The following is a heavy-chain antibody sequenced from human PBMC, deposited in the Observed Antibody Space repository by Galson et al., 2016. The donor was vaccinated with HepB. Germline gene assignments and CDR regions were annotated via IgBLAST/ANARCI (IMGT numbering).Heavy chain of an antibody. CDR3: ARRTDF. CDR2: IYYSGST. V-gene: IGHV4-30-4*01. Sequence: TLSLTCTVSGGSISSGDYYWTWIRQPPGKGLEWIGYIYYSGSTYYNPSLKSRGSISVDTSKNQFSLKVRSVTAADTAMYYCARRTDFWGQGTLVTVSS. D-gene: IGHD2-2*01. CDR1: GGSISSGDYY. J-gene: IGHJ4*02.